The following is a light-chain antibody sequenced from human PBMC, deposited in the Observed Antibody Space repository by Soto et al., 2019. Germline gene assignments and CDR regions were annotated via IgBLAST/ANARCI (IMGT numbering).Light chain of an antibody. V-gene: IGLV2-14*01. CDR2: DVS. J-gene: IGLJ3*02. CDR3: SSYTSSSTFGV. Sequence: QSALTQPASVSGSPGQSITISCTGTSSDVGGYNYASWYQQHPGKAPKLMIYDVSNRPSGVSNRFSGSKSGNTASLTISGLQAEDEADYYCSSYTSSSTFGVFGGGTKVTVL. CDR1: SSDVGGYNY.